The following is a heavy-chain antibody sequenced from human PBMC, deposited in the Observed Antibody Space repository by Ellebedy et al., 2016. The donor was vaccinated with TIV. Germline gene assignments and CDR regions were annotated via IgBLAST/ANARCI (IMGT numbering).Heavy chain of an antibody. CDR3: ARGNYYDINAYPWFDP. Sequence: AASVKVSCKASGYTFNSYEIYWVRQAPGQGLECVGWVNPNSGKTDFAQNFQGRVTLTTNTSITPAYMELSSLTSEDTAVYYCARGNYYDINAYPWFDPWGQGTLVTVSS. J-gene: IGHJ5*02. CDR2: VNPNSGKT. CDR1: GYTFNSYE. V-gene: IGHV1-8*01. D-gene: IGHD3-22*01.